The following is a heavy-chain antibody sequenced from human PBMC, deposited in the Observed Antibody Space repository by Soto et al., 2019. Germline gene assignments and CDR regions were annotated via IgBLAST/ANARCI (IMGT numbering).Heavy chain of an antibody. D-gene: IGHD2-15*01. J-gene: IGHJ3*02. Sequence: ASVKVSCKASGYTFTGYYMHWVRQAPGQGLEWMGWINPNSGGTNYAQKFQGWVTMTRDTSISTAYMELSRLRSDDTAVYYCARSGGGYCSGGSCFDAFDIWGQGTMVTVS. CDR3: ARSGGGYCSGGSCFDAFDI. CDR1: GYTFTGYY. CDR2: INPNSGGT. V-gene: IGHV1-2*04.